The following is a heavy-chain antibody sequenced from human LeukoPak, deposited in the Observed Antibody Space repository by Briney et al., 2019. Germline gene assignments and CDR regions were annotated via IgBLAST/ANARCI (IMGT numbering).Heavy chain of an antibody. CDR2: IYPGDSGT. Sequence: HGESLKISCKGSGYSFTSYWIGWVRQMPGKGLEWMGIIYPGDSGTRYSPSFQGQVTISADKSITTAYLQWSSLRASDTAMYYCARPANRGDAFDIWGQGTMVTVSS. V-gene: IGHV5-51*01. CDR3: ARPANRGDAFDI. J-gene: IGHJ3*02. D-gene: IGHD2/OR15-2a*01. CDR1: GYSFTSYW.